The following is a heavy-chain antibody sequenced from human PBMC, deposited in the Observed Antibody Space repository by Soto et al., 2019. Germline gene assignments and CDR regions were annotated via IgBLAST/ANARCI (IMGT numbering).Heavy chain of an antibody. D-gene: IGHD2-21*02. V-gene: IGHV3-30*18. CDR1: GFTFSSYG. CDR3: AKDKGKVTPFGMDV. J-gene: IGHJ6*02. CDR2: ISYDGSNK. Sequence: QPGGSLRLSCAASGFTFSSYGMHWVRQAPGKGLEWVAVISYDGSNKYYADSVKGRFTISRDNSKNTLYLQMNSLRAEDTAVYYCAKDKGKVTPFGMDVWGQGTTVTVSS.